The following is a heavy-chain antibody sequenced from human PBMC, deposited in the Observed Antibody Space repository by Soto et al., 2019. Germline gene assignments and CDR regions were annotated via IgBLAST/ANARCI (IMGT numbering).Heavy chain of an antibody. CDR3: ARGDSYDFWSSYYY. D-gene: IGHD3-3*01. J-gene: IGHJ4*02. Sequence: GGSLRLSCAASGFTFSSYAMHWVRQAPGKGLEWVAVISYDGSNKYYADSVKGRFTISRDNSKNTLYLQMNSLRAEDTAVYYCARGDSYDFWSSYYYWGQGTLVTASS. CDR1: GFTFSSYA. V-gene: IGHV3-30-3*01. CDR2: ISYDGSNK.